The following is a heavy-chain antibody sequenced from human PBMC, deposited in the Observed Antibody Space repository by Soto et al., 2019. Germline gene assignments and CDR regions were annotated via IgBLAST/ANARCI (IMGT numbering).Heavy chain of an antibody. CDR1: GYTFTSYD. D-gene: IGHD1-1*01. V-gene: IGHV1-8*01. J-gene: IGHJ4*02. CDR3: ARRAETNGWNGFGADKYYFDF. CDR2: MNPNTGNS. Sequence: SVKVSCKASGYTFTSYDIYWVRQATGQGLEWMGWMNPNTGNSGYAQKFQGRVTMTSDTSISTAHMELSSLRSEDTAVYYCARRAETNGWNGFGADKYYFDFWGQGTLVTVSS.